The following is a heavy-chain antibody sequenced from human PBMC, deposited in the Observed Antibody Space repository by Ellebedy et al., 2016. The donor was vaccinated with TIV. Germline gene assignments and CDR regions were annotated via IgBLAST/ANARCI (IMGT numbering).Heavy chain of an antibody. D-gene: IGHD4-17*01. J-gene: IGHJ4*02. CDR1: GGTFSSYA. CDR2: IIPIFGTA. V-gene: IGHV1-69*06. Sequence: AASVKVSCKASGGTFSSYAISWVRQAPGQGLEWMGGIIPIFGTANYAQKFQGRVTITADKSTSTAYMELSSLRSEDTAVYYCARDRATVATPYFDYWGQGTLVTVPS. CDR3: ARDRATVATPYFDY.